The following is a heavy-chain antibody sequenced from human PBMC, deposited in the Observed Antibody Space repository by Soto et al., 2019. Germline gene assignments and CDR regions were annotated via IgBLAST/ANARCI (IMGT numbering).Heavy chain of an antibody. D-gene: IGHD2-21*01. CDR1: GLTFSSYA. J-gene: IGHJ6*02. Sequence: EVHLLESGGGLVQPGGSLRLSCAGSGLTFSSYAMRWVRQAPGKGLEWVSGISASGDDTYYADSVRGRFTVSRDNSKDTLLLQMNSLRAEDTAIYYCAKVRGSIGYYYYGMDVWGQGTTVTVSS. CDR3: AKVRGSIGYYYYGMDV. V-gene: IGHV3-23*01. CDR2: ISASGDDT.